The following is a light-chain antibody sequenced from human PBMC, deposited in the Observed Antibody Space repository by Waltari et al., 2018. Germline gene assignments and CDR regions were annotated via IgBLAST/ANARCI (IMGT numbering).Light chain of an antibody. Sequence: SYELTQPPSVSVSPGQTARITCSGDALPKQYAFWYQQRSGQAPVLVIYKDSERRSGIHERLSGSTSGTTVTLTIRGVQAEDEADYYCQSADSSGTMGVFGGGTKLTVL. V-gene: IGLV3-25*03. CDR1: ALPKQY. CDR2: KDS. CDR3: QSADSSGTMGV. J-gene: IGLJ3*02.